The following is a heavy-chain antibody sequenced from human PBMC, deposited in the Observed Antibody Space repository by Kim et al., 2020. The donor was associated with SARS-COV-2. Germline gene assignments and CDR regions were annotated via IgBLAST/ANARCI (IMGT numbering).Heavy chain of an antibody. J-gene: IGHJ2*01. CDR1: GFTFSSYG. CDR2: IWYDGSNK. Sequence: GGSLRLSCAASGFTFSSYGMHWVRQAPGKGLEWVAVIWYDGSNKYYADSVKGRFTISRDNSKNTLYLQMNSLRAEDTAVYYCAKDSVGATTEEGYFDLWGHGTLVTVSS. CDR3: AKDSVGATTEEGYFDL. D-gene: IGHD1-26*01. V-gene: IGHV3-33*06.